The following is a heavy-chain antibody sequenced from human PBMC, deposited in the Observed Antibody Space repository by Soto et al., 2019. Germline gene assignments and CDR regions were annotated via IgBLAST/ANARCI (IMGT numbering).Heavy chain of an antibody. CDR2: VCYRGGT. J-gene: IGHJ4*02. D-gene: IGHD3-16*01. V-gene: IGHV4-61*01. CDR3: ARILRRTAVDY. Sequence: QVQLQESGPGLVKPSETLSLTCSVSGGSVSSGSYYWSWIRQPPGKGLEWIGDVCYRGGTNYNPSLKSRVTMSVDTSKNQFSMKLSSVTAADAAVYYCARILRRTAVDYLCQGTLVTVS. CDR1: GGSVSSGSYY.